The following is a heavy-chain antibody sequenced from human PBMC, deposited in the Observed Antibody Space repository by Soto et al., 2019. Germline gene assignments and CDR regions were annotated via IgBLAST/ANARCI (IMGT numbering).Heavy chain of an antibody. CDR3: ARSEAVRSEAGTTVVGPNNWLDP. D-gene: IGHD1-7*01. CDR2: ITAIFGAA. CDR1: GGTFSTYG. Sequence: ASVKVSCKASGGTFSTYGISWVRRAPGQGLEWMGGITAIFGAANYAPKFQGRVTITADESTSTAYMELNSLRSEDSAVYYCARSEAVRSEAGTTVVGPNNWLDPWGQGTLVTVSS. J-gene: IGHJ5*02. V-gene: IGHV1-69*13.